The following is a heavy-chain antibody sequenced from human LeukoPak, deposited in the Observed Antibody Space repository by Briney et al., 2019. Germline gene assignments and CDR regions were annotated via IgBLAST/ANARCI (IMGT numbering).Heavy chain of an antibody. Sequence: PGGSLRLSCAASGFTFSNAWMSWVRQAPGKGLEWVGRIKSKTDGGTTDYAAPVKGRFTISRDDSKNTLYLQMNSLKTEDTAVYYCTTDLGRLRLLDTRLVDPWGQGTLVTVSS. J-gene: IGHJ5*02. CDR1: GFTFSNAW. CDR2: IKSKTDGGTT. V-gene: IGHV3-15*01. CDR3: TTDLGRLRLLDTRLVDP. D-gene: IGHD3-3*01.